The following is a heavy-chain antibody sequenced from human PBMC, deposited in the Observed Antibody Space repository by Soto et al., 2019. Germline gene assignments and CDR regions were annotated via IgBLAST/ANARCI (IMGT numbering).Heavy chain of an antibody. J-gene: IGHJ3*02. Sequence: TLSLTCAVSGGSISSSNWWSWVRQPPGKGLEWIGEIYHSGSTNYNPSLKSRVTISVDKSKNQFSLKLSSVTAADTAVYYCARDGCSGGSCYPGDAFDIWGQGTMVTVSS. D-gene: IGHD2-15*01. CDR3: ARDGCSGGSCYPGDAFDI. CDR2: IYHSGST. V-gene: IGHV4-4*02. CDR1: GGSISSSNW.